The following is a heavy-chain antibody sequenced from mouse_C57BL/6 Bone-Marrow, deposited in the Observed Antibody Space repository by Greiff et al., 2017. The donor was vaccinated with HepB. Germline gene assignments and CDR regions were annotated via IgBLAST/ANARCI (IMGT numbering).Heavy chain of an antibody. CDR1: GFTFSSYA. V-gene: IGHV5-4*01. Sequence: DVKLVESGGGLVKPGGSLKLSCAASGFTFSSYAMSWVRQTPEKRLEWVATISDGGSYTYYPDNVKGRFTISRDNAKNNLYLQMSHLKSEDTAMYYCARDLFYYYGSTPFAYWGQGTLVTVSA. CDR2: ISDGGSYT. CDR3: ARDLFYYYGSTPFAY. D-gene: IGHD1-1*01. J-gene: IGHJ3*01.